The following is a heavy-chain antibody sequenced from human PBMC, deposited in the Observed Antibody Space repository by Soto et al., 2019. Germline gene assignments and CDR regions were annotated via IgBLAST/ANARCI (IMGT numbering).Heavy chain of an antibody. J-gene: IGHJ3*02. CDR3: AREAENCGGDCPDAFDI. CDR1: GYTFTSYG. CDR2: ISAYNGNT. D-gene: IGHD2-21*01. Sequence: ASVKVSCKASGYTFTSYGISWVRQAPGQGLEWMGWISAYNGNTNYAQKLQGRVTMTTDTSTSTAYMELRSLRSDDTAVYYCAREAENCGGDCPDAFDIWGQGTMVTVSS. V-gene: IGHV1-18*01.